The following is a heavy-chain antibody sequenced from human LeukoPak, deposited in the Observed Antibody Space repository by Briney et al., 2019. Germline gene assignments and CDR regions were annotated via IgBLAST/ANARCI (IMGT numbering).Heavy chain of an antibody. D-gene: IGHD5-12*01. J-gene: IGHJ4*02. CDR3: ASRSNSGYEFFDY. Sequence: GESLKISCKGSGYSFTSYWIGWVRQMPGKGLEWMGIIYPGDSDTRYSPSFQGQVTIPADKSISTAYLQWSSLKASDTAMYYCASRSNSGYEFFDYWGQGTLVTVSS. CDR1: GYSFTSYW. CDR2: IYPGDSDT. V-gene: IGHV5-51*01.